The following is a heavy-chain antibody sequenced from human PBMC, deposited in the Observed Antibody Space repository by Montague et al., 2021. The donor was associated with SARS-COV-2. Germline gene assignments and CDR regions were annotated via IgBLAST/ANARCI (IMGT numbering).Heavy chain of an antibody. Sequence: PPLVKPTQTLTLTYTFSGFSLSTSGMCVSWIRQPPGKALEWLALIDWDDDKYYSTSLKTRLTISKDTSKNQVVLTMTNMDPVDTATYYCARIWGATRGDAFDIWGQGTMVTVSS. J-gene: IGHJ3*02. CDR1: GFSLSTSGMC. D-gene: IGHD1-26*01. V-gene: IGHV2-70*01. CDR3: ARIWGATRGDAFDI. CDR2: IDWDDDK.